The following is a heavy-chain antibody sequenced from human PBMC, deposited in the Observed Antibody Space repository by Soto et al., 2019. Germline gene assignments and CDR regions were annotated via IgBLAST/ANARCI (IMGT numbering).Heavy chain of an antibody. J-gene: IGHJ4*02. CDR1: GFTFSSYS. D-gene: IGHD6-6*01. CDR2: ISSSSSYI. V-gene: IGHV3-21*01. Sequence: EVQLVESGGGLVKHGGSLRLSCAASGFTFSSYSMNWVRQAPGKGLEWVSSISSSSSYIYYADSVKGRFTISRDNAKNSLYLQMNSLRAEDTAVYYCARDVYSSSRYFDYWGQGTLVTVSS. CDR3: ARDVYSSSRYFDY.